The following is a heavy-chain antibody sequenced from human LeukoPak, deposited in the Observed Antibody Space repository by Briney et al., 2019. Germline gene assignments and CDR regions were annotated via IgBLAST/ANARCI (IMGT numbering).Heavy chain of an antibody. CDR2: IYYSGST. J-gene: IGHJ4*02. D-gene: IGHD6-13*01. Sequence: SETLSLTCTVSGGSISSYYWSWIRQPPGKGLEWIGYIYYSGSTNYNPSLKSRITISVDTSKNQFSLKLSSVTAADTSVYYCARVESSWYIEKWGQGTLVTVSS. V-gene: IGHV4-59*01. CDR3: ARVESSWYIEK. CDR1: GGSISSYY.